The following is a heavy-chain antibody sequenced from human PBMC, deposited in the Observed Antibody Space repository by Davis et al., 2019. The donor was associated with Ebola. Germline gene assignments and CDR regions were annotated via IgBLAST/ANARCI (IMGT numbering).Heavy chain of an antibody. V-gene: IGHV2-5*02. CDR1: GFSLITAKVG. J-gene: IGHJ4*02. CDR3: AHGKGAHRGLDY. Sequence: SGPTLVKPTQTLTLTCTFSGFSLITAKVGVGWIRQPPGKALEWLALIYWDDDKRYSPSLKSRLTITKDTSKNQVVLTMTNMDPVDTATYYCAHGKGAHRGLDYWGQGTLVTVSS. CDR2: IYWDDDK. D-gene: IGHD1-14*01.